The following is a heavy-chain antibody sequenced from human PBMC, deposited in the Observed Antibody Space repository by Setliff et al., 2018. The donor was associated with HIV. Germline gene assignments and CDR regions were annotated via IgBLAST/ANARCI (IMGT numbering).Heavy chain of an antibody. D-gene: IGHD2-15*01. CDR1: GYTFTDFW. CDR3: ERVAHRLSGGIDY. CDR2: IDPDKGDT. V-gene: IGHV1-2*02. J-gene: IGHJ4*02. Sequence: ASVTVSCKISGYTFTDFWIHWVRQAPGQGLESMGWIDPDKGDTGYAHNFQGRVIMTRNTSTSTVYMEWHWLTSDDTAVYYCERVAHRLSGGIDYRGQGTQVTVSS.